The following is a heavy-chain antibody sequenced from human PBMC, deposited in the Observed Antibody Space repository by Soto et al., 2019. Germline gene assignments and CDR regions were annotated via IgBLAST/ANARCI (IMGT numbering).Heavy chain of an antibody. V-gene: IGHV3-23*01. CDR3: AKEVLEKRNFPLGWFDP. CDR1: GFIFSSYA. Sequence: EVQLLESGGGLEHPGGSLRLSCAASGFIFSSYAMSWVRQAPGKGLEWVAGIGGSGGSTYYADSVTGRFTISRDNSKNTLFLRMDSLRPEDTAIYYCAKEVLEKRNFPLGWFDPWGLGTLVTVSS. CDR2: IGGSGGST. D-gene: IGHD1-7*01. J-gene: IGHJ5*02.